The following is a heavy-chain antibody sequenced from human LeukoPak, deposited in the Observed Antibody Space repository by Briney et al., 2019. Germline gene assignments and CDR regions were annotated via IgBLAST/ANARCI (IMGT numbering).Heavy chain of an antibody. CDR3: ARHSSMDYGDFDFDY. CDR1: GGSFSGYY. J-gene: IGHJ4*02. CDR2: INHSGST. V-gene: IGHV4-34*01. D-gene: IGHD4-17*01. Sequence: KASETLSLTCAVYGGSFSGYYWSWIRQPPGKGLEWIGEINHSGSTNYNPSLKSRVTISVDTSKNQFSLKLSSVTAADTAVYYCARHSSMDYGDFDFDYWGQGTLVTVSS.